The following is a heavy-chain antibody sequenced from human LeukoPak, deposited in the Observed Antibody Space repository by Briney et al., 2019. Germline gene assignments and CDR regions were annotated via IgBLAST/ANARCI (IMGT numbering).Heavy chain of an antibody. CDR3: ARLLGPDTDF. Sequence: TGGSLRLSCAASGFTFSTHWMAWVRQAPGKGLEWVANIKQDGSEKYYVDSVKGRFTISRDNAKSSLYLQMTSLRAEDTAVYYCARLLGPDTDFWGQGTLVTVSS. CDR2: IKQDGSEK. CDR1: GFTFSTHW. J-gene: IGHJ4*02. V-gene: IGHV3-7*01. D-gene: IGHD2-2*01.